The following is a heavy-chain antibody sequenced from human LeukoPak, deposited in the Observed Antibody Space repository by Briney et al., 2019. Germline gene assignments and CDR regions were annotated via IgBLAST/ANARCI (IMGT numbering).Heavy chain of an antibody. CDR3: ARGRYYYDSSDPAYFDY. V-gene: IGHV4-61*02. J-gene: IGHJ4*02. CDR1: GGSISSSSYY. D-gene: IGHD3-22*01. Sequence: SGTLSLTCTVSGGSISSSSYYWSWIRQPAGKGLEWIGRIHTSGSTNYNPSLKSRVTMSVDTSKNQFSLKLSSVTAADTAVYYCARGRYYYDSSDPAYFDYWGQGTLVTVSS. CDR2: IHTSGST.